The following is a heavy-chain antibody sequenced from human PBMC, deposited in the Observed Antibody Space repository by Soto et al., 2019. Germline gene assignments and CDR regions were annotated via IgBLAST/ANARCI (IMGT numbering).Heavy chain of an antibody. CDR1: GNTFNTYT. CDR3: ARGSCIGGSSYSAYFDI. V-gene: IGHV1-3*01. Sequence: GGSVKVSCKASGNTFNTYTIHWARQAPGQRLEWMGWINVGNGNTKYSQQLQGRVTITRDISVNTAYMELSSLRSEDTAVYYCARGSCIGGSSYSAYFDIWGQGTMITVSS. J-gene: IGHJ3*02. CDR2: INVGNGNT. D-gene: IGHD2-15*01.